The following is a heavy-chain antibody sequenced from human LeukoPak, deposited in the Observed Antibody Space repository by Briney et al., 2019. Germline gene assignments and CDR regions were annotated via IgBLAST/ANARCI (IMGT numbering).Heavy chain of an antibody. V-gene: IGHV1-2*02. CDR2: INPNSGGT. D-gene: IGHD1-26*01. J-gene: IGHJ4*02. Sequence: GASVTVSCKASGYTFTGYYMHWVRQAPGQGLEWMGWINPNSGGTNYAQKFQGRVTMTRDTSISTAYMELSRLRSDDTAVYYCARGSMASAGSVGDYWGQGTLVTVSP. CDR1: GYTFTGYY. CDR3: ARGSMASAGSVGDY.